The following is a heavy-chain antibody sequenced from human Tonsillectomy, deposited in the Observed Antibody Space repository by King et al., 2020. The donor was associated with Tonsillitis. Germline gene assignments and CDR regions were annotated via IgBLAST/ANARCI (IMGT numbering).Heavy chain of an antibody. CDR1: GYTFTGYY. V-gene: IGHV1-2*02. D-gene: IGHD3-3*01. J-gene: IGHJ6*03. CDR2: INPNSGGT. Sequence: VQLVESGAEVKKPGASVKVSCKASGYTFTGYYMHWVRQAPGQGLEWMGWINPNSGGTNYAQKFQGRVTMTRDTSISSAYMELSRLRSDDTAVYFCARGVTIFEVVITYYYYMDMWGKGTTVTVSS. CDR3: ARGVTIFEVVITYYYYMDM.